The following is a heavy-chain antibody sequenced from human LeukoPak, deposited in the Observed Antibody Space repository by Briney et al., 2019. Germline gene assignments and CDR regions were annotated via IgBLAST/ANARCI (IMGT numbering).Heavy chain of an antibody. J-gene: IGHJ4*02. V-gene: IGHV1-69*13. Sequence: SVKVSCKASGGTFSSYAISWVRQAPGQGLEWMGGIIPIFGTANYAQKFQGRVTITADESTSTAYMELSSLRSEDTAVYYCAREPYYYDSSGYYSHQYYFDYWGQGTLVTVSS. CDR2: IIPIFGTA. D-gene: IGHD3-22*01. CDR3: AREPYYYDSSGYYSHQYYFDY. CDR1: GGTFSSYA.